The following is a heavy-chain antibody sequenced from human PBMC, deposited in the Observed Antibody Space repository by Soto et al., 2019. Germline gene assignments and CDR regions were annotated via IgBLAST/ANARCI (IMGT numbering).Heavy chain of an antibody. J-gene: IGHJ4*02. CDR2: IVPIFGKA. CDR3: ARGRAGSNDYFDY. D-gene: IGHD2-8*01. CDR1: GGTFTDSV. Sequence: ASVKVSSKAPGGTFTDSVNSWVRQAPGQGLEWMGGIVPIFGKALLAEKFEERVTITAVESTSTAHMSRSNMRSEDTAVYYCARGRAGSNDYFDYWGQGTLVTVFS. V-gene: IGHV1-69*01.